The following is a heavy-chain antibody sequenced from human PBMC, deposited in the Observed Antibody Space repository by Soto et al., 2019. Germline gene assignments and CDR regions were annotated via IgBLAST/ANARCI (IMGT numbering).Heavy chain of an antibody. Sequence: PSETLSLTCTVSGGSISSYYWSWIRQPPGKGLEWIGYIYYSGSTNYNPSLKSRVTISVDTSKNQFSQKLSSVTAADTAVCYCARRYGDYFDYWGQGTLVTVSS. D-gene: IGHD4-17*01. CDR2: IYYSGST. CDR3: ARRYGDYFDY. J-gene: IGHJ4*02. V-gene: IGHV4-59*08. CDR1: GGSISSYY.